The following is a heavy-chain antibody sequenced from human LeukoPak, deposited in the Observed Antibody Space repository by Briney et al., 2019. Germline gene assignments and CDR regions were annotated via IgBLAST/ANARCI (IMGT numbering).Heavy chain of an antibody. J-gene: IGHJ4*02. V-gene: IGHV3-30*02. CDR1: GFTFSSYG. Sequence: GGSLRLSCAASGFTFSSYGMHWVRQAPGKGLEWVAFIRYDGSNKYYADSVKGRFTISRDNSKNTLYLQMNSLRAEDTAVYYCAKYSSSWYTEVFDYWGQGTLVTVSS. D-gene: IGHD6-13*01. CDR2: IRYDGSNK. CDR3: AKYSSSWYTEVFDY.